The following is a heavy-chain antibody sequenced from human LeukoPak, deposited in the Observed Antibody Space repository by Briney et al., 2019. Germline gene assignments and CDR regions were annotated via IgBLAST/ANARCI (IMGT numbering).Heavy chain of an antibody. D-gene: IGHD6-13*01. CDR2: INHSGST. Sequence: SETLSLTCAVYGGSFSGYYWSWIRQPPGKGLEWIGEINHSGSTNYNPSLKSRVAISVDTSKNQFSLKLSSVTAADTAVYYCASFQQQDDAFDIWGQGTMVTVSS. V-gene: IGHV4-34*01. CDR3: ASFQQQDDAFDI. CDR1: GGSFSGYY. J-gene: IGHJ3*02.